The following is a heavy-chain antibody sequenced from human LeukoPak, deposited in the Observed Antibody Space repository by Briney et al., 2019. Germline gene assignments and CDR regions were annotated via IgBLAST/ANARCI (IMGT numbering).Heavy chain of an antibody. CDR3: ARDRGFGGPQGDNWFDP. J-gene: IGHJ5*02. CDR1: GFTFSSSC. V-gene: IGHV3-53*01. Sequence: GGSLRLSCAASGFTFSSSCMSWVRQAPGKGLEWVSDVYSDGGAKYADSVKDRVNISRDNSKNMLYLEMSSLRVEDTAVYYCARDRGFGGPQGDNWFDPWGQGTLVTVSP. CDR2: VYSDGGA. D-gene: IGHD3-16*01.